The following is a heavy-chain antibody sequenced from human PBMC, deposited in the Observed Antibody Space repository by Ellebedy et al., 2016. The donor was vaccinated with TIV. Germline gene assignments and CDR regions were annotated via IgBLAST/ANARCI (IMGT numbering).Heavy chain of an antibody. V-gene: IGHV4-59*01. J-gene: IGHJ4*02. CDR3: AGYSSSWYGYDY. CDR1: GGSISSYY. CDR2: IYYSGST. D-gene: IGHD6-13*01. Sequence: SETLSLXXTVSGGSISSYYWSWIRQPPGKGLEWIGYIYYSGSTNYNPSLKSRVTISVDTSKNQFSLKLSSVTAADTAVYYCAGYSSSWYGYDYWGQGTLVTVSS.